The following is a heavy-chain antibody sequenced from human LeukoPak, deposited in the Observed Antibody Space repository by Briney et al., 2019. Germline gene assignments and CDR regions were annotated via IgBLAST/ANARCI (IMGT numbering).Heavy chain of an antibody. CDR3: ARNNGMDV. Sequence: PGGSLRLSCAASGFTLSKHWMTWVRQVPGRGPEWVANVNRDGSETYYLDSVKGRFTISKDNAKNSLYLQMNSLRAEDTALYHCARNNGMDVWGQGTTVIVSS. J-gene: IGHJ6*02. CDR2: VNRDGSET. CDR1: GFTLSKHW. V-gene: IGHV3-7*03.